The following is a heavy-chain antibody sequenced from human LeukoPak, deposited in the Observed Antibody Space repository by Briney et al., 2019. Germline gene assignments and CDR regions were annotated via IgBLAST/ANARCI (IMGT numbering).Heavy chain of an antibody. CDR3: ARRSIAVGWFDP. J-gene: IGHJ5*02. V-gene: IGHV4-39*01. Sequence: SETLSLTCTVSGGSISSFYWTWIRQPPGKGLEWIGSIYYSGSTYYNPSLKSRVTISVDTSKNQFSLKLSSVTAADTAVYYCARRSIAVGWFDPWGQGTLVTVSS. D-gene: IGHD6-19*01. CDR2: IYYSGST. CDR1: GGSISSFY.